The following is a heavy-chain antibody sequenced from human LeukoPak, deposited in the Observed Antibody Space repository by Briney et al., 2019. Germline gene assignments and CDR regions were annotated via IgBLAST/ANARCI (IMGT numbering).Heavy chain of an antibody. CDR2: ISESGDVT. CDR1: GFTFSNYP. V-gene: IGHV3-23*01. CDR3: ARDSSHYLGSSDY. D-gene: IGHD6-6*01. J-gene: IGHJ4*02. Sequence: GGSLRLSCEASGFTFSNYPMSWVRQAPGRGLGWVSVISESGDVTRYADAMKGRFTISRDNAKNTLNLQMNSLRAEDTAIYYCARDSSHYLGSSDYWGQGTLVTVSS.